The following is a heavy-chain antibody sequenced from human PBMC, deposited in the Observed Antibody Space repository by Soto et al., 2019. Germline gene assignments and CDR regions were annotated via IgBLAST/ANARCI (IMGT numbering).Heavy chain of an antibody. Sequence: QVQLVQSGAEEKKPGASVKVSCKASGYTFTSYAMHWVRQAPGQRLEWMGWINAGNGNTKYSQKFQGRVTITRDTSASTAYMVLSRLRSEDTAVYYCARSIVVVTALDYWGQGTLVTVSS. V-gene: IGHV1-3*05. CDR2: INAGNGNT. J-gene: IGHJ4*02. D-gene: IGHD2-21*02. CDR3: ARSIVVVTALDY. CDR1: GYTFTSYA.